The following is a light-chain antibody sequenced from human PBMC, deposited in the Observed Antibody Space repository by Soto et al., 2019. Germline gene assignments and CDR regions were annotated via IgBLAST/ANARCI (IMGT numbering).Light chain of an antibody. J-gene: IGKJ4*01. CDR1: QSVSNY. Sequence: EIVMTQSPATLSVSPGERAILSCRASQSVSNYLAWYQQKPGQAPSLLIYHASTRASGIPARFSGSGSGTEFTLTISSLQSEDFAVYYCQQYNEWLLTFGGGTKVEIK. CDR3: QQYNEWLLT. V-gene: IGKV3-15*01. CDR2: HAS.